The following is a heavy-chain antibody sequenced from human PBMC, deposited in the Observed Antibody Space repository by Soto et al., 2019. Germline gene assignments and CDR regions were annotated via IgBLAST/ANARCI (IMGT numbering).Heavy chain of an antibody. Sequence: PSETLSLTCTVSGGSISSSSYYWGWIRQPPGKGLEWIGSIYYSVSTYYNPSFKSRVTISVDTSKNQFSLKLSSVTAADTAVYYCARSSSRAALGYYYYGMDVWGQGTTVTVSS. CDR2: IYYSVST. J-gene: IGHJ6*02. CDR3: ARSSSRAALGYYYYGMDV. CDR1: GGSISSSSYY. D-gene: IGHD6-19*01. V-gene: IGHV4-39*01.